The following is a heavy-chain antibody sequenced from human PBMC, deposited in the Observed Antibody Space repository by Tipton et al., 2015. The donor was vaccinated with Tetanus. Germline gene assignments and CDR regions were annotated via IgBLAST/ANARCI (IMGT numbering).Heavy chain of an antibody. J-gene: IGHJ4*02. V-gene: IGHV3-48*01. CDR3: ASSTVTR. Sequence: QLVQSGGGLIQPGGSLRLSCAASGFTFSSYSMNWVRQAPGKGLEWISYISTTSNTIYYADSVKGRFTISRDNAKNLLYLQMSSLRREDTAVYYCASSTVTRWGPGTLVTVSS. D-gene: IGHD4-17*01. CDR2: ISTTSNTI. CDR1: GFTFSSYS.